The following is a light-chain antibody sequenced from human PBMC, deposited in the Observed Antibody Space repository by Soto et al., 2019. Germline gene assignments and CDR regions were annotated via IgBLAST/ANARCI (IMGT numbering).Light chain of an antibody. CDR2: DAS. CDR1: QSIRSN. CDR3: QKYDKWPRT. V-gene: IGKV3-15*01. J-gene: IGKJ1*01. Sequence: EILMTQSPAIVSVSPGEGVTLSCRASQSIRSNLAWYQQKPGQSPRLLIYDASTRATGLPARFSGSGSGTDFTLTISSLQSEDFEIYYCQKYDKWPRTFGQGNKV.